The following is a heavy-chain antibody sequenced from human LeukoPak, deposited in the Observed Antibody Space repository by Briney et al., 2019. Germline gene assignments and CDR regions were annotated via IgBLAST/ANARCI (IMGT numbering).Heavy chain of an antibody. V-gene: IGHV6-1*01. D-gene: IGHD2-2*01. CDR3: ARRLTQYDCFDP. CDR2: TYYRSTWYN. CDR1: GDIVSSNSVT. J-gene: IGHJ5*02. Sequence: SQTLSLTCAISGDIVSSNSVTWNWIRQSPSRGLEWLGGTYYRSTWYNDYAVSVRGRITVNPDTSKNQFSLHLNSVTPEDTAVYYCARRLTQYDCFDPWGQGILVTVSS.